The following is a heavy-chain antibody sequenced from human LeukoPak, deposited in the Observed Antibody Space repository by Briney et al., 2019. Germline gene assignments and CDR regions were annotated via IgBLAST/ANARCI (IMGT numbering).Heavy chain of an antibody. CDR2: INSDGSST. CDR1: AFTFSSYW. Sequence: GGSLRLSCAASAFTFSSYWMHWVRQAPGKGLVWVSRINSDGSSTSYADSVRGRFTISRDNAKNTLYLQMNSLRAEDTAMYYCARGSDCSGGSCYSYWYFDLWGRGTLVTVSS. V-gene: IGHV3-74*01. J-gene: IGHJ2*01. CDR3: ARGSDCSGGSCYSYWYFDL. D-gene: IGHD2-15*01.